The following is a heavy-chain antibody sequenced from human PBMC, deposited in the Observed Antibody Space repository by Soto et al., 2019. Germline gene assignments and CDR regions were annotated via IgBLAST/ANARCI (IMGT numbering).Heavy chain of an antibody. D-gene: IGHD6-6*01. J-gene: IGHJ6*02. CDR3: ARGIAARLSVYYYYVIDV. V-gene: IGHV3-21*01. Sequence: GGSLRLSCAASGFTFSSYSMNWVRQAPGKGLEWVSSISSSSSYIYYADSVKGRFTISRDNAKNSLYLQMNSLRAEDTAVYSCARGIAARLSVYYYYVIDVWGQGTTVTVSS. CDR1: GFTFSSYS. CDR2: ISSSSSYI.